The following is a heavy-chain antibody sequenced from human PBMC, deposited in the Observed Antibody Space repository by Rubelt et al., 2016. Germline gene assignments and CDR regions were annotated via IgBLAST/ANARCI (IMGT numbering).Heavy chain of an antibody. CDR3: ARPRVVRRYYYYGMDV. J-gene: IGHJ6*02. CDR1: GFTFSSYA. D-gene: IGHD2-15*01. V-gene: IGHV3-30*04. CDR2: ISYDGSNK. Sequence: ASGFTFSSYAMHWVRQAPGKGLEWVAVISYDGSNKYYADSVKGRFTISRDNSKNTLYLQMNSLRAEDTAVYYCARPRVVRRYYYYGMDVWGQGTTVTVSS.